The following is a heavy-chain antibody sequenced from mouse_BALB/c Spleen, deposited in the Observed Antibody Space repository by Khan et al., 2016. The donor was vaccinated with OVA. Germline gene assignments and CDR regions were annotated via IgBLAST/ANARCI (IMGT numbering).Heavy chain of an antibody. CDR1: GYTFTDFT. Sequence: QVRLQQSGAELVRPGVSVKISCKGSGYTFTDFTMHWVKQSPAKSLEWIGVISTYYGDANYNQKFKEKATMTVDKSSNTAYMDLARLTSEDSAMYYCARGGGDRFVYWGQGTLVTVSA. J-gene: IGHJ3*01. CDR2: ISTYYGDA. D-gene: IGHD2-13*01. CDR3: ARGGGDRFVY. V-gene: IGHV1S137*01.